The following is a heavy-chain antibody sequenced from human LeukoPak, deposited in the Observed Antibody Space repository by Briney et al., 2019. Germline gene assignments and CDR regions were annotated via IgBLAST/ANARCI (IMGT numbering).Heavy chain of an antibody. CDR2: IYYSGST. Sequence: PSETLSLTCTVSGGSISSYYWSWIRQPPGKGLEWIGYIYYSGSTNYNPSLKSRVTISVDTSKNQFSLKLSSVAAADTAVYYCARDLSGINDYWGQGTLVTVSS. CDR1: GGSISSYY. D-gene: IGHD1-26*01. CDR3: ARDLSGINDY. V-gene: IGHV4-59*01. J-gene: IGHJ4*02.